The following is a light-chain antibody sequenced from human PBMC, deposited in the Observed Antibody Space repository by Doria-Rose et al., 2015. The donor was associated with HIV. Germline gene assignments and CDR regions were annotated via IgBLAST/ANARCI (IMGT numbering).Light chain of an antibody. J-gene: IGKJ5*01. CDR2: AAS. CDR3: QQYYSYPRA. CDR1: QGISSY. V-gene: IGKV1-8*01. Sequence: SFSASTGDRVTITCRASQGISSYLAWYQQKPGKAPNLLIYAASTLQSGVPSRFGGSGSGADFTLTISCLQSEDFATYYCQQYYSYPRAFGQGTRLEIK.